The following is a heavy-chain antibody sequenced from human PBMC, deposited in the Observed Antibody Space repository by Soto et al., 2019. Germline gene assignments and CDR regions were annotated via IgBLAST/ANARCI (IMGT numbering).Heavy chain of an antibody. J-gene: IGHJ5*02. CDR3: ARHNGRPYYDILTGYYSPWFDP. D-gene: IGHD3-9*01. CDR1: GGSISSYY. V-gene: IGHV4-59*08. CDR2: IYYSGST. Sequence: SETLSLTCTVSGGSISSYYWSWIRQPPGKGLEWIGYIYYSGSTNYNPSLKSRVTISVDTSKNQFSLKLSSVTAADTAVYYCARHNGRPYYDILTGYYSPWFDPWGQGTLVTVSS.